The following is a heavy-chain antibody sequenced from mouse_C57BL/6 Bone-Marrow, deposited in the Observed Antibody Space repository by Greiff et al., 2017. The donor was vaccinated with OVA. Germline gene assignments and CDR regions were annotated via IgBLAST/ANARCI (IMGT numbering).Heavy chain of an antibody. V-gene: IGHV5-16*01. CDR3: AREGTIDYGYDY. J-gene: IGHJ2*01. D-gene: IGHD2-2*01. Sequence: EVNVVESEGGLVQPGSSMKLSCTASGFTFSDYYMAWVRQVPEKGLEWVANINYDGSSTYYLDSLKSRFIISGDNAKNILYLQMSSLKSEDTATYYCAREGTIDYGYDYWGQGTTLTVSS. CDR2: INYDGSST. CDR1: GFTFSDYY.